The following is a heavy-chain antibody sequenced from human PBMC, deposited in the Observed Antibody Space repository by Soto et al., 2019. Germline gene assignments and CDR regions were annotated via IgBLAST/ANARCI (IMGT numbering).Heavy chain of an antibody. D-gene: IGHD3-10*01. Sequence: GASVKVSCKASGGTFSSYAISWVRQAPGQGLEWMGGIIPIFGTANYAQKFQGRVTITADKSTSTAYMELSSLRSEDTAVYYCATTMVHHDAFDIWGQGTMVTVSS. V-gene: IGHV1-69*06. CDR1: GGTFSSYA. CDR3: ATTMVHHDAFDI. J-gene: IGHJ3*02. CDR2: IIPIFGTA.